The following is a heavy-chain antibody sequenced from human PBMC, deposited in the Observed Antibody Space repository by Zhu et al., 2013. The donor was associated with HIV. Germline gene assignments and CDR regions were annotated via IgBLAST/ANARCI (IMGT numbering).Heavy chain of an antibody. Sequence: QVQLVQSGAEVKKPGASVKVSCKASGYTFTSYYMHWVRQAPGQGLEWMGIINPSGGSTSYAQKFQGRVTMTRNTSISTAYMELSSLRSEDTAVYYCAREGGIVVLGYWGQGTLVTVSS. D-gene: IGHD2-21*01. CDR2: INPSGGST. CDR1: GYTFTSYY. V-gene: IGHV1-46*01. J-gene: IGHJ4*02. CDR3: AREGGIVVLGY.